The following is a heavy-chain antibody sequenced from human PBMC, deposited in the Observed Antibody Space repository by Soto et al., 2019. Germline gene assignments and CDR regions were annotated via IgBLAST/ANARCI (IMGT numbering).Heavy chain of an antibody. V-gene: IGHV1-3*01. J-gene: IGHJ4*02. CDR3: ATASEIYYDFWSGSI. CDR1: GYTFTSYA. CDR2: INADNCNT. D-gene: IGHD3-3*01. Sequence: ASVKVSCKASGYTFTSYAMHWVRQAPGQRLEWMGWINADNCNTKYSQKFQGRVTITRDTSTSTAYMELRSLRSDDMSVYYCATASEIYYDFWSGSIWGQGTLVTVSS.